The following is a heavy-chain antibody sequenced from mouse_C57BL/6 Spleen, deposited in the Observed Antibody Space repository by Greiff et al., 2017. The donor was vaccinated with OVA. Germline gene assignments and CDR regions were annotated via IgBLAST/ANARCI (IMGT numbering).Heavy chain of an antibody. V-gene: IGHV3-6*01. J-gene: IGHJ2*01. CDR3: AREGLYYGSSYGYFDY. D-gene: IGHD1-1*01. CDR1: GYSITSGYY. CDR2: ISYDGSN. Sequence: ESGPGLVKPSQSLSLTCSVTGYSITSGYYWNWIRQFPGNKLEWMGYISYDGSNNYNPSLKNRISITRDTSKNQFFLKLNSVTTEDTATYYCAREGLYYGSSYGYFDYWGQGTTLTVSS.